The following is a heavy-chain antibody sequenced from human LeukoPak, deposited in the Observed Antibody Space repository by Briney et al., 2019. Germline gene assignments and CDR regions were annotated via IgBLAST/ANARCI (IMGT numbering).Heavy chain of an antibody. Sequence: ASVKVSCKSAGYTFTSCGISWVRQAPGQGLEWMGWISAYNGNTNYDQKLQRRVTMTPDTATSTAYMELRSLTSDDPAVYYCARDAIQDSSGSVDAFDIWGQGTMVTVYS. J-gene: IGHJ3*02. V-gene: IGHV1-18*01. CDR2: ISAYNGNT. CDR3: ARDAIQDSSGSVDAFDI. D-gene: IGHD3-22*01. CDR1: GYTFTSCG.